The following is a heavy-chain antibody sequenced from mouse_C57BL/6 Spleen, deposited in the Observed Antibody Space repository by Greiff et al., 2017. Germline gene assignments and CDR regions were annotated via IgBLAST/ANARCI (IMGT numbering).Heavy chain of an antibody. J-gene: IGHJ3*01. V-gene: IGHV1-18*01. CDR2: INPNNGGT. CDR1: GYTFTDYN. D-gene: IGHD2-5*01. Sequence: VQLQQSGPELVKPGASVKIPCKASGYTFTDYNMDWVKQSHGKSLEWIGDINPNNGGTIYNQKFKGKATLTVDKSSSTAYTELRSLTSEDTAVYYCARRGSNYGGVWFAYWGQGTLVTVSA. CDR3: ARRGSNYGGVWFAY.